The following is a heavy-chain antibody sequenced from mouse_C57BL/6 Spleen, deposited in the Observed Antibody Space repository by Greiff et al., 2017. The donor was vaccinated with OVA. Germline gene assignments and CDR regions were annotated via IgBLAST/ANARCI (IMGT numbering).Heavy chain of an antibody. CDR2: INPNYGTT. CDR3: ARSEDYYGSSYWYFDV. CDR1: GYSFTDYN. V-gene: IGHV1-39*01. J-gene: IGHJ1*03. D-gene: IGHD1-1*01. Sequence: EVKLQESGPELVKPGASVKISCKASGYSFTDYNMNWAKQSNGKSLEWIGVINPNYGTTSYNQKFKGKATLTVDQSSSTAYMQLNSLTSEDSAVYYCARSEDYYGSSYWYFDVWGTGTTVTVSS.